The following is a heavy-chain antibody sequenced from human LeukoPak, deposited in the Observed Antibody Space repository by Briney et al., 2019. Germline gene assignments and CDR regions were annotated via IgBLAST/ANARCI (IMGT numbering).Heavy chain of an antibody. Sequence: SETLSLTCTVSGVSISNYYWSWLRQPPGKGLEWIAYSGSTNYNPSLKSRVTISVDTSKNQISLKLRSVTAADTAVYYCARVRYFDWLSHYYYYMDVWGKGTTVTISS. CDR3: ARVRYFDWLSHYYYYMDV. J-gene: IGHJ6*03. CDR1: GVSISNYY. CDR2: SGST. D-gene: IGHD3-9*01. V-gene: IGHV4-59*01.